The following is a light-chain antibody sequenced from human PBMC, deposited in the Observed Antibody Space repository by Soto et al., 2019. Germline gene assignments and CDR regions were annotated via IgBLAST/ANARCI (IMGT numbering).Light chain of an antibody. CDR3: CSFAGTFYV. CDR1: SSDVGGYNY. V-gene: IGLV2-8*01. J-gene: IGLJ1*01. CDR2: EVT. Sequence: QSVLTQPPSASGSPGQSVTISCTGTSSDVGGYNYVSWYQQRPGKAPKLIIYEVTKRPSGVPDRVFGSKSGNTASLTVSGLQADDEADYYCCSFAGTFYVFGTGTKVTVL.